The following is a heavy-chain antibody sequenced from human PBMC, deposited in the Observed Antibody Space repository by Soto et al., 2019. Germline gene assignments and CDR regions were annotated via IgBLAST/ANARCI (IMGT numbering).Heavy chain of an antibody. CDR1: GGSISSYY. V-gene: IGHV4-59*08. J-gene: IGHJ6*03. CDR2: IYYSGST. Sequence: PSETLSLTCTVSGGSISSYYWSWIRQPPGKGLEWIGYIYYSGSTNYNPSLKSRVTISVDTSKNQFSLKLSSVTAADTAVYYCARRSAIFGVVIMSDYYHMDVWGKGTTVTVSS. CDR3: ARRSAIFGVVIMSDYYHMDV. D-gene: IGHD3-3*01.